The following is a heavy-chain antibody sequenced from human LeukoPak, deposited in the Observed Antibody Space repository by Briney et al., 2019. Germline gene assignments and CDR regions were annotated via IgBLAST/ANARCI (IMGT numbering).Heavy chain of an antibody. D-gene: IGHD3-10*01. V-gene: IGHV1-2*02. J-gene: IGHJ4*02. CDR2: INPNSGGT. CDR3: ARDWYGSGVFDY. CDR1: GYTFTGYY. Sequence: ASVKVSCKASGYTFTGYYMHWGRQAPGQGLEWMGWINPNSGGTNYAQKFQGRVTMTRDTSISTAYMERSRLRSDDTAEYYCARDWYGSGVFDYWGQGTLVTVSS.